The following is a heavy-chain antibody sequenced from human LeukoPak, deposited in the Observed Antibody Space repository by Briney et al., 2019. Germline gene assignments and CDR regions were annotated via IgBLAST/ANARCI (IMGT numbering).Heavy chain of an antibody. CDR1: GGSISSYF. D-gene: IGHD1-26*01. J-gene: IGHJ3*02. V-gene: IGHV4-59*01. CDR2: IHYSGST. Sequence: PSETLSLTCTVSGGSISSYFWSWIRQSPGKGLEWIGYIHYSGSTNYNPSLKSRVTISVDTSKNQFSLKVTSVTAADTAVYYCARDAYIVGANDAFDIWGQGTMVTVSS. CDR3: ARDAYIVGANDAFDI.